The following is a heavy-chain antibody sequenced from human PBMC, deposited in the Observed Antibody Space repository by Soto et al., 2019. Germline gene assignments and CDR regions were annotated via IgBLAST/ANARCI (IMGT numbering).Heavy chain of an antibody. Sequence: SETLSLTCTVSGGSISRSSYYWDWIRQPPGKGLEWLGSIHYGGSTYYNPSLKSRVTISVDTSKNQFSLKLNSVTAADTAVYYCARHPYDGSGYYHRWFDPWGQGTLVTVSS. CDR1: GGSISRSSYY. CDR3: ARHPYDGSGYYHRWFDP. V-gene: IGHV4-39*01. D-gene: IGHD3-22*01. J-gene: IGHJ5*02. CDR2: IHYGGST.